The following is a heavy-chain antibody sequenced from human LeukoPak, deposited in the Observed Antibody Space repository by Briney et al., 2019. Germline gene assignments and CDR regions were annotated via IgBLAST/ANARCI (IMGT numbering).Heavy chain of an antibody. Sequence: PGGSLRLSCVVSGFSVSNNYIIWVRQAPGNGLERVSVINGDGRTSHSASVRGRFTISRDNSKNIVSLQMNNLRAEDTAVYYCARGRGLGVVSPYFDYWGQGTLVTVSS. CDR3: ARGRGLGVVSPYFDY. CDR2: INGDGRT. V-gene: IGHV3-53*01. J-gene: IGHJ4*02. D-gene: IGHD3-3*01. CDR1: GFSVSNNY.